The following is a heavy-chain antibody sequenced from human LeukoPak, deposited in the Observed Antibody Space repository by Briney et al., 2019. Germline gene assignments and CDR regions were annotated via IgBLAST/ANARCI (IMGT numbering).Heavy chain of an antibody. J-gene: IGHJ5*02. V-gene: IGHV4-59*01. Sequence: PSETLSLTCAVYGGSFSGYYWSWIRQPPGKGLEWIGYIYYSGSTNYNPSLKSRVTISVDTSKNQFSLKLSSVTAADTAVYYCARSHSSGWYFWFDPWGQGTLVTVSS. D-gene: IGHD6-19*01. CDR1: GGSFSGYY. CDR3: ARSHSSGWYFWFDP. CDR2: IYYSGST.